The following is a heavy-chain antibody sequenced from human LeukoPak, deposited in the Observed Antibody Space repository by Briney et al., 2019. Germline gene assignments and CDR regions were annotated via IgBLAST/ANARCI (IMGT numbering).Heavy chain of an antibody. CDR3: ACFLRSGWYFDL. CDR1: GGSISSGGYY. Sequence: PSETLSLTCTVSGGSISSGGYYWSWIRQPPGKGLEWIGYIYHSGSTYYNPSLKSRVTISVDRSKNQFSLKLSSVTAADTAVYYCACFLRSGWYFDLWGRGTLVIVSS. V-gene: IGHV4-30-2*02. D-gene: IGHD2/OR15-2a*01. J-gene: IGHJ2*01. CDR2: IYHSGST.